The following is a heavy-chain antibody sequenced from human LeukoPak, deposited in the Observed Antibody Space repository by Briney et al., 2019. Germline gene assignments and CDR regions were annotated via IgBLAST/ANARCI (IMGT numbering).Heavy chain of an antibody. CDR3: TTDAPYLGD. J-gene: IGHJ4*02. CDR2: INSKTDCVST. CDR1: GFTFSNDW. D-gene: IGHD3-16*01. Sequence: GGSLRLSCAASGFTFSNDWMSWVRQAPGKGLEWVGRINSKTDCVSTEYAAPVKGRFTISRDDSTNTLYLQINSRKTGDTAVYYCTTDAPYLGDWGQGTLVTVSS. V-gene: IGHV3-15*01.